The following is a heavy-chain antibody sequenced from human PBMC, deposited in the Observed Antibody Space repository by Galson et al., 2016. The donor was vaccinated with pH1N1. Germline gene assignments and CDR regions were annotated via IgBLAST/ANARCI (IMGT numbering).Heavy chain of an antibody. CDR3: ARNMHLCCRSASCRVYYFDS. V-gene: IGHV1-69*06. D-gene: IGHD2-2*01. Sequence: SVKVSCKASRDTFSSYVFNWVRQAPGHGLEWMGGIIPIFDTSDYAQKFQGRVTITADKSTSTAYMELNSLRSEDTAVYYCARNMHLCCRSASCRVYYFDSWGQETLVTVS. J-gene: IGHJ4*02. CDR1: RDTFSSYV. CDR2: IIPIFDTS.